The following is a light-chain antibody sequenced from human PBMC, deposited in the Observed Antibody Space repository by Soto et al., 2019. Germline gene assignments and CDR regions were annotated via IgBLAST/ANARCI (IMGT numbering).Light chain of an antibody. CDR2: KAS. CDR1: QSISGW. J-gene: IGKJ1*01. Sequence: DIQMTQSPSTLSASVGDRVTITCRASQSISGWLAWYQQKPGKAPKLLIYKASNLETGIPSRFSGSGSGTEFTLTISSLQPDDFATYDCQPYNTYSPWTFGQVTKVDFK. V-gene: IGKV1-5*03. CDR3: QPYNTYSPWT.